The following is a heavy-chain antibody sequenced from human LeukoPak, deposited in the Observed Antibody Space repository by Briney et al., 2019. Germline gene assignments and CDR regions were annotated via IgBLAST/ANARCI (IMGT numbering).Heavy chain of an antibody. CDR3: ARDMWRVRGDAFDI. CDR2: ITPIFGTA. V-gene: IGHV1-69*05. J-gene: IGHJ3*02. CDR1: GGTFSSYA. Sequence: SVKVSCKASGGTFSSYAISRVRQAPGQGLEWMGGITPIFGTANYAQKFQGRVTITTDESTSTAYMELSSLRSEDTAVYYCARDMWRVRGDAFDIWGQGTMVTVSS. D-gene: IGHD6-19*01.